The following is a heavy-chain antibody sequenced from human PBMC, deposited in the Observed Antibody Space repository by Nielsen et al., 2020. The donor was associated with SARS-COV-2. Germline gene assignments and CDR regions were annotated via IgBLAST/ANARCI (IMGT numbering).Heavy chain of an antibody. D-gene: IGHD4-17*01. J-gene: IGHJ4*02. CDR1: GFTFSSYG. V-gene: IGHV3-30*18. CDR3: AEGWDYGVQGL. Sequence: GESLKISCAASGFTFSSYGMHWVRQAPGKGLEWVAVISYDGSNKYYADSVKGRFTISRDNAKNSLYLQMNSLRAEDTAVYYCAEGWDYGVQGLWGQGTLVTVSS. CDR2: ISYDGSNK.